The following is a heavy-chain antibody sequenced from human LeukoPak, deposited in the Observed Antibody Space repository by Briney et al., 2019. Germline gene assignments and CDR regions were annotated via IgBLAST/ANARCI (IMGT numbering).Heavy chain of an antibody. CDR2: IYTSGNT. CDR1: GGSIRSHY. CDR3: ARVEYNWNHNWFDP. J-gene: IGHJ5*02. Sequence: PSETLSLTCTVSGGSIRSHYWSWIRQPAGKGLEWIGRIYTSGNTNYNPSLKSRVTMSVDTSKSQFSLKLSSVTAADTAVYYCARVEYNWNHNWFDPWGQGTLVTVSS. V-gene: IGHV4-4*07. D-gene: IGHD1-20*01.